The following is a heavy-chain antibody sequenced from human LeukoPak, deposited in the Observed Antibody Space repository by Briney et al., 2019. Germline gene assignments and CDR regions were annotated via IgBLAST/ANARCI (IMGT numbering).Heavy chain of an antibody. CDR2: FDPEDGET. V-gene: IGHV1-24*01. Sequence: ASVKVSCKVSGYTLTELSMHWVRQAPGKGLEWMGGFDPEDGETIYAQKFQGRVTMTEDTSTDTAYMELNSLRAEDTAVYYCARPPLSSRPHWYFDLWGRGTLVTVSS. D-gene: IGHD2-2*01. J-gene: IGHJ2*01. CDR1: GYTLTELS. CDR3: ARPPLSSRPHWYFDL.